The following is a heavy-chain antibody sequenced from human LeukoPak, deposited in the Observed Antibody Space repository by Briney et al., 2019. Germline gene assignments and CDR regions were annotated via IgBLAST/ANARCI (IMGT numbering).Heavy chain of an antibody. CDR2: ISNSGSVV. J-gene: IGHJ5*01. Sequence: GGSLRLSCAASGFTFSRYEMNWVRQPPGKGLEWVSYISNSGSVVYYADSVKGRFTISRDNAKNSLYLQMNSLRAEDTAVYYCARASVTMVRGVITTQWFDSWGQGTLIIVSS. D-gene: IGHD3-10*01. V-gene: IGHV3-48*03. CDR3: ARASVTMVRGVITTQWFDS. CDR1: GFTFSRYE.